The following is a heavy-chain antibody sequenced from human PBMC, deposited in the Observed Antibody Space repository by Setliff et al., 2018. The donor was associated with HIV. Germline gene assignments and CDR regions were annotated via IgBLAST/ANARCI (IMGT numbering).Heavy chain of an antibody. Sequence: SETLSLTCTVSGGSIRSSSYYWAWLRQSPGKGLEWIGKINHSGSTNYNPSLKSRVTISVDTSKNQFSLKLSSVTAADTAVYYCARVGYYDSSFDYWGQGTLVTVSS. CDR2: INHSGST. D-gene: IGHD3-22*01. CDR3: ARVGYYDSSFDY. CDR1: GGSIRSSSYY. V-gene: IGHV4-39*07. J-gene: IGHJ4*02.